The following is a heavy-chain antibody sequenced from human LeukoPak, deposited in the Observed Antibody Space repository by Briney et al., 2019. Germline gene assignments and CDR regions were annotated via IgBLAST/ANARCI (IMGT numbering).Heavy chain of an antibody. D-gene: IGHD3-9*01. Sequence: SETLSLTCAVSGGSFSGYYWSWIRQPPGKGLEWVGEINHSGSTNYNPSLKSRVTISVDTSKNQFSLKLSSVTAADTAVYYCAREGLDILTGYWRVYYFDYWGQGTLVTVSS. CDR3: AREGLDILTGYWRVYYFDY. CDR1: GGSFSGYY. V-gene: IGHV4-34*01. J-gene: IGHJ4*02. CDR2: INHSGST.